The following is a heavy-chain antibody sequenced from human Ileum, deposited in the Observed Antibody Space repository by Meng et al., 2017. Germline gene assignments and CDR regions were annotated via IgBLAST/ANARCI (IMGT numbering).Heavy chain of an antibody. CDR1: GNSISSRDW. Sequence: QVKLQDAGPGQVKPSGTLSLTCAVSGNSISSRDWWSWVRQPPGKGLEWIGEISQESGRTNYNPSLKSRVTISLDKSKNQFSLNLNSVTAADTAVYYCVRNEGYSLGDWGQGTLVTVSS. V-gene: IGHV4-4*02. CDR3: VRNEGYSLGD. J-gene: IGHJ4*02. CDR2: ISQESGRT. D-gene: IGHD2-21*01.